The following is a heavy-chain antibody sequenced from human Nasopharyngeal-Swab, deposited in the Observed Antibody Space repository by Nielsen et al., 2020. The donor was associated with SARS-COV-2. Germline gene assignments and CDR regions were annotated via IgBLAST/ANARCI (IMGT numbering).Heavy chain of an antibody. J-gene: IGHJ3*02. CDR1: GFTFSRYG. CDR2: ISYDGSNK. V-gene: IGHV3-30*03. CDR3: ARDLFGAFDI. D-gene: IGHD2-21*01. Sequence: GGSLRLSCAASGFTFSRYGMHWVRQAPGKGLEWVAVISYDGSNKCYADSVKGRFTISRDNSKNTLYLQMNSLRAEDTAVYYCARDLFGAFDIWGQGTMVTVSS.